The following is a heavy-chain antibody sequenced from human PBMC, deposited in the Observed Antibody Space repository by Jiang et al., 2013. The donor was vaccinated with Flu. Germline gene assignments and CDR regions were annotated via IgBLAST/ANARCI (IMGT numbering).Heavy chain of an antibody. CDR2: IYYSGST. CDR3: ASQXWDHGSGSYYMNH. Sequence: QVQLHESGPGLVRPSETLSLTCTVSGASFSGSNSYWGWIRQPPGKGLEWIGSIYYSGSTYYNPSLKSRVTISLDTSKKQFSLKLSSVTAADTAVYYCASQXWDHGSGSYYMNHWG. D-gene: IGHD3-10*01. CDR1: GASFSGSNSY. V-gene: IGHV4-39*07. J-gene: IGHJ1*01.